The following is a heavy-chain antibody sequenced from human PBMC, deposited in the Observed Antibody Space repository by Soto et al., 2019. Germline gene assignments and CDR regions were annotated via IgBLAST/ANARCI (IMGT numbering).Heavy chain of an antibody. V-gene: IGHV4-39*01. Sequence: SETLCITCTFSVGSISISTYNWGWIRQPPGKRLEWIGNIYYSGSPYYNPSLKSRVTISVDTSRNQLSLKLSSVTAADTAVYYCARSPTAVTTHRRDTFDVWGQGTMVTVSS. CDR1: VGSISISTYN. CDR2: IYYSGSP. CDR3: ARSPTAVTTHRRDTFDV. D-gene: IGHD4-17*01. J-gene: IGHJ3*01.